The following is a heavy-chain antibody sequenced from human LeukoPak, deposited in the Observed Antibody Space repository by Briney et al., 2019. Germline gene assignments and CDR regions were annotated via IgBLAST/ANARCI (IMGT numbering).Heavy chain of an antibody. V-gene: IGHV4-39*01. CDR3: ARGPRFGELLWHWFDP. J-gene: IGHJ5*02. Sequence: PSETLSLTCTVSGGSISSTSYYWGWIRQPPGKELEWIGSIYYSWDTYHNPSLKSRGTISVDTSKNQFSLKLSSVTAADTAVYYCARGPRFGELLWHWFDPWGQGTLVTVSS. CDR1: GGSISSTSYY. CDR2: IYYSWDT. D-gene: IGHD3-10*01.